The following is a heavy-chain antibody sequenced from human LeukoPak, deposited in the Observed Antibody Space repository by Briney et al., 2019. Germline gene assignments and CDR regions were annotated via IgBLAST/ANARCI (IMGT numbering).Heavy chain of an antibody. CDR2: ISYDGSNK. CDR1: GFPFRSYA. V-gene: IGHV3-30-3*01. J-gene: IGHJ4*02. D-gene: IGHD2-21*02. CDR3: AREPVAYCGGDCYSGYFDY. Sequence: PGRSLRLSCAASGFPFRSYAMHWVRQAPGKGLEWVAVISYDGSNKYYADSVKGRFTISRDNSKNTLYLQMNSLRAEDTAVYYCAREPVAYCGGDCYSGYFDYWGQGTLVTVSS.